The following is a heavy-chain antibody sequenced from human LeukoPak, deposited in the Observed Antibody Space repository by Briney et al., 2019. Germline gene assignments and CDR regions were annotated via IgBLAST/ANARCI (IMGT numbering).Heavy chain of an antibody. Sequence: ASVTVSFTASAYTFTVYYMHRVRQAPGQGLEWMGWINPDSGGTNYSQKFQGRVTMTRDTSISTAYMELSRLRSDDTAVYYCAREPGPMTTVTDIDCWGQGTLVTVSS. CDR3: AREPGPMTTVTDIDC. J-gene: IGHJ4*02. D-gene: IGHD4-17*01. CDR2: INPDSGGT. V-gene: IGHV1-2*02. CDR1: AYTFTVYY.